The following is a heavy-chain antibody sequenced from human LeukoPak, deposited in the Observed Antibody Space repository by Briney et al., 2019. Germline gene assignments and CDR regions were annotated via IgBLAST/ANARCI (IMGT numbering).Heavy chain of an antibody. Sequence: QPGGSLRLSCAASGFTFSSCAMSWVRQAPGKGMEWVSVISGSGDSTYYADSVKGRFTISRDNSKNTLYLQMNSLRAEDTAVYYCARQSYSSCYTALNFWGQGTLVTVSS. V-gene: IGHV3-23*01. J-gene: IGHJ4*02. CDR2: ISGSGDST. CDR3: ARQSYSSCYTALNF. CDR1: GFTFSSCA. D-gene: IGHD6-19*01.